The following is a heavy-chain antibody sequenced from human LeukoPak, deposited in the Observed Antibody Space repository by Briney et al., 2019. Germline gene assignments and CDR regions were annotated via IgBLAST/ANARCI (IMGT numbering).Heavy chain of an antibody. CDR3: TKEPELLPSGDWFDP. CDR1: GFTFTRHA. Sequence: GGSLRLSCAASGFTFTRHAMSWVRQAPGKGLEWVSGIGARGRNTYYADSVQGRFTSSRDNSQDNLFLQMNSLRDDDTAIYYCTKEPELLPSGDWFDPWGQGTLVTVSS. D-gene: IGHD1-14*01. CDR2: IGARGRNT. V-gene: IGHV3-23*01. J-gene: IGHJ5*02.